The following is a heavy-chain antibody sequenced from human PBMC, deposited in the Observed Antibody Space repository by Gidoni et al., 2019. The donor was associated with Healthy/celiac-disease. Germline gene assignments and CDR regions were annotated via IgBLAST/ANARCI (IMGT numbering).Heavy chain of an antibody. CDR2: IYYSGST. J-gene: IGHJ2*01. CDR3: ARDADVVVPAAKLTPPWYFDL. V-gene: IGHV4-31*03. D-gene: IGHD2-2*01. Sequence: QVQLQESGPGLVKPSQTLSLTCTVPGGSISSGGYYWSWIRQHPGKGLEWIGYIYYSGSTYYNPSLKSRVTISVDTSKNQFSLKLSSVTAADTAVYYCARDADVVVPAAKLTPPWYFDLWGRGTLVTVSS. CDR1: GGSISSGGYY.